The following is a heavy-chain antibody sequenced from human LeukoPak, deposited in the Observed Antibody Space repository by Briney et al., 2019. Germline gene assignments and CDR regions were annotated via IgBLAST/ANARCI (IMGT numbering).Heavy chain of an antibody. J-gene: IGHJ4*02. Sequence: PGGSLRLSCSASGFTFSSYGMSWVRQAPGKGLEWVSGIVGSGGSTYYADSVKGRFTISRDNSQNTLYLQMNSLRAEDTAVYYCARDRSWRDGYNFDYWGQGTLVTVSS. CDR2: IVGSGGST. V-gene: IGHV3-23*01. CDR3: ARDRSWRDGYNFDY. D-gene: IGHD5-24*01. CDR1: GFTFSSYG.